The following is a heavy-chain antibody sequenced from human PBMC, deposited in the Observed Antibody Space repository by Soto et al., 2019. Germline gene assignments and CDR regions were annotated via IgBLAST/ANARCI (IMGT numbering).Heavy chain of an antibody. J-gene: IGHJ6*02. D-gene: IGHD5-18*01. Sequence: ASVKVSCKASGGTFSSYAISWVRQAPGQGLEWMGGIIPIFGTANYAQEFQGRVTITADESTSTAYMELSSLRSEDTAVYYCARVGVDTAMVTSPYYYYYGMDVWGQGTTVTVSS. V-gene: IGHV1-69*13. CDR3: ARVGVDTAMVTSPYYYYYGMDV. CDR1: GGTFSSYA. CDR2: IIPIFGTA.